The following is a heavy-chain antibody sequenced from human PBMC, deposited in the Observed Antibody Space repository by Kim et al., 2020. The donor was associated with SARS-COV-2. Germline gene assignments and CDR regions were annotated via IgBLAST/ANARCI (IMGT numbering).Heavy chain of an antibody. J-gene: IGHJ4*02. V-gene: IGHV1-2*06. Sequence: ASVKVSCKASGYTFTGYYMHWVRQAPGQGLEWMGRINPNSGGTNYAQKFQGRVTMTRDTSISTAYMELSRLRSDDTAVYYCAGEGGTTSGWYPDDYWGQGTLVTVSS. D-gene: IGHD6-19*01. CDR3: AGEGGTTSGWYPDDY. CDR2: INPNSGGT. CDR1: GYTFTGYY.